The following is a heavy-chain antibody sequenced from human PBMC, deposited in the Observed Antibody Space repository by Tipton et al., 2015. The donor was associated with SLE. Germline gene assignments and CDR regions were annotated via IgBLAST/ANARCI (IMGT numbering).Heavy chain of an antibody. V-gene: IGHV4-59*12. CDR2: IYYSGST. D-gene: IGHD2-15*01. CDR3: ARDRGGSEYYYGMDV. CDR1: GGSISSYY. J-gene: IGHJ6*02. Sequence: LRLSCTVSGGSISSYYWSWIRQPPGKGLEWIGYIYYSGSTNYNPSLKSRVTISVDTSKNQFSLKLRSVTAADTAVYYCARDRGGSEYYYGMDVWGQGTTVTVSS.